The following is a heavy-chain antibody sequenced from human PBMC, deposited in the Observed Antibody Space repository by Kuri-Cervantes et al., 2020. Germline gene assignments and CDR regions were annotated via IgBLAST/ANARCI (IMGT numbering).Heavy chain of an antibody. CDR2: ISHSGST. J-gene: IGHJ4*02. Sequence: SETLSLTCAVSGVSMNNSNWWSWVRQPPGKGLEWIGEISHSGSTHYNPSLKSRVTISVDTSKNQFSLKLSSVTAADTAVYYCARENGYSGYGVYNYRGQGTLVTVSS. CDR1: GVSMNNSNW. D-gene: IGHD5-12*01. CDR3: ARENGYSGYGVYNY. V-gene: IGHV4-4*02.